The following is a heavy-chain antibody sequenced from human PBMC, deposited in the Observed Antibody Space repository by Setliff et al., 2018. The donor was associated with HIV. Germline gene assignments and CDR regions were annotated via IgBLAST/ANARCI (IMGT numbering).Heavy chain of an antibody. Sequence: ASETLSLTCTVSGGSISPYYWSWIRQPPGKGLEWIAWISDSGTTNYNPSLKSRVTVSLDTSRNQFSLRLTSVTAADTAVYFCAREPDYWSQGTLVTVSS. CDR1: GGSISPYY. CDR3: AREPDY. V-gene: IGHV4-4*08. CDR2: ISDSGTT. J-gene: IGHJ4*02.